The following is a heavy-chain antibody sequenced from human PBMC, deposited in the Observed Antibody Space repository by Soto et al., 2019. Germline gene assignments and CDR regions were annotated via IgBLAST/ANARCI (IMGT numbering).Heavy chain of an antibody. CDR2: INPNSGNT. CDR3: ARLPGPYYDFWSGNDAFDI. Sequence: GSVKGSRKASGYTFTSYYMHWVRQAPGQGRGWVGMINPNSGNTSYAQKFQGRVTMTRNTSTSTAYMELSSLRSEDTAVYYCARLPGPYYDFWSGNDAFDIWGQGTMVTVSS. CDR1: GYTFTSYY. J-gene: IGHJ3*02. V-gene: IGHV1-46*01. D-gene: IGHD3-3*01.